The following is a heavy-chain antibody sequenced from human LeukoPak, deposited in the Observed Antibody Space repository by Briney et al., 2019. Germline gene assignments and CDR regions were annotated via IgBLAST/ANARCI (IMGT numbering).Heavy chain of an antibody. Sequence: SETLSLTCTVSGLSIRSYYWKWVRQSPGRGLEWIGYMHHSGSSHYNPFLKSRVTISVDTSKNHFSLSLNSVTAADTAVCYCAGGYGSSWSFDQWAQGTLVTVFS. D-gene: IGHD2-2*01. V-gene: IGHV4-59*01. CDR2: MHHSGSS. J-gene: IGHJ4*02. CDR1: GLSIRSYY. CDR3: AGGYGSSWSFDQ.